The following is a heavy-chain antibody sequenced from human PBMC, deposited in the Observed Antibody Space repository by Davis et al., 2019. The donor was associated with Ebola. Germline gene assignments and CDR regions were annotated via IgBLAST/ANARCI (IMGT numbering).Heavy chain of an antibody. J-gene: IGHJ4*02. D-gene: IGHD1-26*01. CDR1: GYTFTSYD. CDR2: MNPNSGNT. V-gene: IGHV1-8*01. Sequence: ASVKVSCKASGYTFTSYDINWVRQAPGQGLEWMGWMNPNSGNTGYAQKFQGRVTMTRNTSISTAYMELSSLRSEDTAVYYCATLQGSGSYYSDYWAQGTLVTVSS. CDR3: ATLQGSGSYYSDY.